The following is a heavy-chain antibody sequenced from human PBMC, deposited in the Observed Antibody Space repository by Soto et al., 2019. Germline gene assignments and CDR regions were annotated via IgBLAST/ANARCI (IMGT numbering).Heavy chain of an antibody. J-gene: IGHJ4*02. CDR2: IFFSRNT. Sequence: PSETLSLPCSASGGCIIYGGHHWTCIRHHPGQGPGWIGRIFFSRNTHYNPVLKSRLAFSLATAKNQFPLKLTSVTAADTAIYYCARDNCGGMLGFWGPGTLVTVSS. CDR1: GGCIIYGGHH. D-gene: IGHD2-15*01. V-gene: IGHV4-31*03. CDR3: ARDNCGGMLGF.